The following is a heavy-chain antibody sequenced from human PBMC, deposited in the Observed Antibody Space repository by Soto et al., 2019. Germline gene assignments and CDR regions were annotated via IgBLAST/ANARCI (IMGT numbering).Heavy chain of an antibody. CDR3: AKVPLSLRFYDY. Sequence: EVQLLESGGGLVQPGGSLRLSCAASGFTFSNYAMHWVRQAPGKGLEWVSGITGSAGNTYYADSVKGRFTISRDNSKKTLYLQTNSLRADDTAIYYCAKVPLSLRFYDYWGQGTLVTVSS. J-gene: IGHJ4*02. V-gene: IGHV3-23*01. D-gene: IGHD4-17*01. CDR1: GFTFSNYA. CDR2: ITGSAGNT.